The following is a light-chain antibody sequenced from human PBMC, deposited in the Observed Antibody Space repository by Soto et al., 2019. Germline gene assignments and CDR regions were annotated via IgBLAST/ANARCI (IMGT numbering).Light chain of an antibody. CDR1: NIGSKS. Sequence: SYELTQPPSVSVAPGKTARITCGGNNIGSKSVHWYQQKPGQAPVLVIYYDSDRPSGIPERFSGSNSGNTATLTISGVEAGDEADYYCQVWDSNSDHPSVVFGGGTKVTVL. CDR3: QVWDSNSDHPSVV. CDR2: YDS. V-gene: IGLV3-21*04. J-gene: IGLJ2*01.